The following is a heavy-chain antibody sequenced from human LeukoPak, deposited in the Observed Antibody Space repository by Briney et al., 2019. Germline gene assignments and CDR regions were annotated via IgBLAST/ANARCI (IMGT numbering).Heavy chain of an antibody. J-gene: IGHJ6*03. CDR2: IYTSGST. Sequence: PSETLSLTCTVSGGSISSYYWSWIRQPAGKGLEWIGRIYTSGSTNYNPSLKSRVTMSVDTSKNQFSLKLSSVTAADTAMYYCARQPGWYGGSQGNCYYMDVWGKGTTVTVSS. V-gene: IGHV4-4*07. CDR3: ARQPGWYGGSQGNCYYMDV. D-gene: IGHD6-6*01. CDR1: GGSISSYY.